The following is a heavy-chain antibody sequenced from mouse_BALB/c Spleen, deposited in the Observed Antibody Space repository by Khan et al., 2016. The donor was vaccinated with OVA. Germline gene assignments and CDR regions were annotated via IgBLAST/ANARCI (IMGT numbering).Heavy chain of an antibody. J-gene: IGHJ2*01. Sequence: QVQLQQSGAELAKPGASVKMSCKASGYTFNTYWMHWVKQRPGQGLEWIGYINPTSGCTDYNQKFKDKATLTADKSSSTAYMQLSSLTSDDSAYYYRASDSIDYWGQGTTLTVSS. V-gene: IGHV1-7*01. CDR1: GYTFNTYW. CDR3: ASDSIDY. CDR2: INPTSGCT.